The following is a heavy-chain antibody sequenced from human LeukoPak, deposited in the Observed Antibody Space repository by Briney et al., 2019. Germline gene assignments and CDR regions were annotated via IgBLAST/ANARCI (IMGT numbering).Heavy chain of an antibody. CDR2: IYYSGST. Sequence: SQTLSLTCAVSGGSISSGSYYWSWIRQPAGKGLEWIGYIYYSGSTNYNPSLKSRVTISVDTSKNQFSLKLSSVTAADTAVYYCARGQLGLAARADYYYYMDVWGKGTTVTVSS. V-gene: IGHV4-61*10. D-gene: IGHD6-6*01. CDR3: ARGQLGLAARADYYYYMDV. CDR1: GGSISSGSYY. J-gene: IGHJ6*03.